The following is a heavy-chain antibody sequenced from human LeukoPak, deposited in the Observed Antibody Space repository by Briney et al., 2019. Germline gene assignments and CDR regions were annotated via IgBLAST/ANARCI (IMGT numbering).Heavy chain of an antibody. D-gene: IGHD3-16*01. CDR1: GLTFSDYY. Sequence: RPGRSLRLSCAASGLTFSDYYTSWIRHAPRKGLEWVSYISSSSSSIYYADSVKGRFTISRDNAKNSLYLQMNSLRDEDTAVYYCARIYVGDLNYYYYGMDVWGQGTTVTVSS. CDR3: ARIYVGDLNYYYYGMDV. CDR2: ISSSSSSI. V-gene: IGHV3-11*04. J-gene: IGHJ6*02.